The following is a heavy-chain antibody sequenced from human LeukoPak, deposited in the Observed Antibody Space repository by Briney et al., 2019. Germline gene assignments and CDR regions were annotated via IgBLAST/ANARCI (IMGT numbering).Heavy chain of an antibody. CDR1: GFTFSSYW. Sequence: PGGSLRLSCAASGFTFSSYWMHWVRQAPGKGLVWVSRINSDGSSTSYADSVKGRFTISRDNAKNTLYLQMNSLRAEDTAVYYCAKDLGAVVPAAMGLDYWGQGTLVTVSS. CDR3: AKDLGAVVPAAMGLDY. CDR2: INSDGSST. V-gene: IGHV3-74*01. D-gene: IGHD2-2*01. J-gene: IGHJ4*02.